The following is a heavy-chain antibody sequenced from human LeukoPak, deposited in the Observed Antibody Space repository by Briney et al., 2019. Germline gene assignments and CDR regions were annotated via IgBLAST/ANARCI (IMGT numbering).Heavy chain of an antibody. D-gene: IGHD5-18*01. V-gene: IGHV3-30*04. CDR3: AKGSDTAMVSLDY. Sequence: PGRSLRLSCAASGFTFSSYAMHWVRQAPGKGLEWVATLSYDGSIQYYPDSVKGRFTISRDNSKNTLYLQMNSLRAEDTAVYYCAKGSDTAMVSLDYWGQGTLVTVSS. J-gene: IGHJ4*02. CDR1: GFTFSSYA. CDR2: LSYDGSIQ.